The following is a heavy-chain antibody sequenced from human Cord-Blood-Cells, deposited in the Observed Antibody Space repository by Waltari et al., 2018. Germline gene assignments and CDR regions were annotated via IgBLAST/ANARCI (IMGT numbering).Heavy chain of an antibody. CDR3: ARGGLRHFDWPAQDFDY. CDR2: INHSGRT. D-gene: IGHD3-9*01. J-gene: IGHJ4*02. Sequence: QVQLQQWGAGLLKPSETLSLTCAVYGGSFSGYYWSWIRQPPGKGLEWIGEINHSGRTNSNPSLNSRIPISVDTSKNQFSLKLSSVTAADTAVYYCARGGLRHFDWPAQDFDYWGQGTLVTVSS. CDR1: GGSFSGYY. V-gene: IGHV4-34*01.